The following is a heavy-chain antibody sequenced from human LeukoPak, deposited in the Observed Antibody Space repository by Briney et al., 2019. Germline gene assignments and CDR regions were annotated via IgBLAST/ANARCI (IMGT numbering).Heavy chain of an antibody. CDR1: GFTFSSYA. Sequence: PGGSLRLSCAASGFTFSSYAMSWVRQAPGKGLEWVSAISGGSADYADSVKGRFSISIDNSKNTLYLQMNSLRAEDTAVYYCARGNDFWSGYYFDYWGQGTLVTVSS. V-gene: IGHV3-23*01. CDR2: ISGGSA. D-gene: IGHD3-3*01. CDR3: ARGNDFWSGYYFDY. J-gene: IGHJ4*02.